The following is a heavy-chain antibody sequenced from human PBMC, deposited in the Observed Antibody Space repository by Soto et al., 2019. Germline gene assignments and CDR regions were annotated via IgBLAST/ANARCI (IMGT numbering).Heavy chain of an antibody. CDR3: AAVMGSGYYFVLGRLSFGP. V-gene: IGHV3-23*01. CDR2: ISGSGVRT. J-gene: IGHJ5*02. Sequence: VQLLQSGGGLVQPGGSLRLSCEASGFIFATTAMGWVRQAPGKGLEWVSTISGSGVRTYYADSVKGRFTISRGNSKNTVFLQMDSLRGGGTGVYFFAAVMGSGYYFVLGRLSFGPWGQGGLVTVST. CDR1: GFIFATTA. D-gene: IGHD3-16*01.